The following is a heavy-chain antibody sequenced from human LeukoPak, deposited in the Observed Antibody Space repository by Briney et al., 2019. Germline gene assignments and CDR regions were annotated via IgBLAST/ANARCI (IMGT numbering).Heavy chain of an antibody. CDR1: GGSISSYY. D-gene: IGHD2-15*01. CDR2: IYYSGST. V-gene: IGHV4-59*01. J-gene: IGHJ5*02. CDR3: ARAQRVVVAATIWFDP. Sequence: SETLSLTCTVSGGSISSYYWSWIRQPPGKGLEWIGYIYYSGSTNYNPSLKSRVTISVDTSKNQFSLMLSSVTAADTAVYYCARAQRVVVAATIWFDPWGQGTLVTVSS.